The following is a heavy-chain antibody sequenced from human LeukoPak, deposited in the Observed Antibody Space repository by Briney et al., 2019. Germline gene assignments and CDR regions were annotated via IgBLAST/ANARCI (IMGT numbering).Heavy chain of an antibody. V-gene: IGHV4-59*01. D-gene: IGHD6-19*01. CDR1: GGSISGYY. Sequence: SVTLFLTCTVSGGSISGYYWSWIRQPPGKGLEWIGNIHYSGSTTYNPSLRSRVTISVDTSKDHFSLKLSSVTAADTAVYFCTRGGGWLTDYWGQGTLITVSS. CDR2: IHYSGST. J-gene: IGHJ4*02. CDR3: TRGGGWLTDY.